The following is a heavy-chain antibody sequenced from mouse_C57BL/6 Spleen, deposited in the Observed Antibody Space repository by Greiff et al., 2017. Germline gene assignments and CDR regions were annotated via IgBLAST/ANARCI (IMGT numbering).Heavy chain of an antibody. CDR3: ASLYYYGSSWYFDV. CDR1: GYTFTDYY. J-gene: IGHJ1*03. V-gene: IGHV1-76*01. D-gene: IGHD1-1*01. Sequence: VQLQQSGAELVRPGASVKLSCKASGYTFTDYYINWVKQRPGQGLEWIARIYPGNGNTYYNEKFKGKATLTSEKSSSTAYMQLRSLTSEDSAVYFCASLYYYGSSWYFDVWGTGTTVTVSS. CDR2: IYPGNGNT.